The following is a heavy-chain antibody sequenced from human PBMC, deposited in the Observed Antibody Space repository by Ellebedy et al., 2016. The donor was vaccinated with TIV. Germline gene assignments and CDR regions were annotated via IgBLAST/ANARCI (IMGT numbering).Heavy chain of an antibody. V-gene: IGHV3-33*06. J-gene: IGHJ4*02. D-gene: IGHD3-3*01. Sequence: GGSLRLSCAASGFTFSDYGMHWVRQAPGKGLEWVAVIWYDGSQIYYADSVKGRFTISRDNSKNTLYLQINSLRAEDTAVYYCAKDSPYDSWSGYTTYYFDYWGQGTLVTVSS. CDR3: AKDSPYDSWSGYTTYYFDY. CDR1: GFTFSDYG. CDR2: IWYDGSQI.